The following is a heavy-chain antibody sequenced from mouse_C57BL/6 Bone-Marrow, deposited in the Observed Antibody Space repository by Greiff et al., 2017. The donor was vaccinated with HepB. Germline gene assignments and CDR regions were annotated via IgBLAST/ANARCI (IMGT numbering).Heavy chain of an antibody. J-gene: IGHJ2*01. Sequence: VQLQQSGAELVKPGASVKISCKASGYAFSSYWMNWVKQRPGKGLEWIGQIYPGDGDTNYNGKFKGKATLTADKSSSTAYMQLSSLTSEDSAVYFCARGGDYGYGGGITTYYFDYWGQGTTLTVSS. CDR3: ARGGDYGYGGGITTYYFDY. V-gene: IGHV1-80*01. CDR1: GYAFSSYW. CDR2: IYPGDGDT. D-gene: IGHD2-2*01.